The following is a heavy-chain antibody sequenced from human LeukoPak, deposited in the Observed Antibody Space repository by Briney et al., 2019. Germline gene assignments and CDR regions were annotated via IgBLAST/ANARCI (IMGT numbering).Heavy chain of an antibody. CDR1: GGSFSGYY. V-gene: IGHV4-34*01. Sequence: SETLSLTCAVYGGSFSGYYWSWIRQPPGKGLEWIGEINHSGSTNYNPSLKSRVTISVDTSKNQFSLKLSSVTAADTAVYYCARDMPQGYYYDSTGYFDYWGQGTLVTVSS. CDR3: ARDMPQGYYYDSTGYFDY. D-gene: IGHD3-22*01. J-gene: IGHJ4*02. CDR2: INHSGST.